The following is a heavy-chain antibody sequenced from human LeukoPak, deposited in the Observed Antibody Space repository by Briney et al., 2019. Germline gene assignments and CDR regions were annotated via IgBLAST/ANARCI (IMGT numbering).Heavy chain of an antibody. CDR2: ISSSSSYI. V-gene: IGHV3-21*01. J-gene: IGHJ4*02. D-gene: IGHD6-19*01. CDR3: ARDGRAVAGSWRGDY. CDR1: GFTFSSYS. Sequence: GGSLRLSCAASGFTFSSYSMNRVRQAPGKGLEWVSSISSSSSYIYYADSVKGRFTISRDNAKNSLYLQMNSLGAEDTAVYYCARDGRAVAGSWRGDYWGQGTLVTVSS.